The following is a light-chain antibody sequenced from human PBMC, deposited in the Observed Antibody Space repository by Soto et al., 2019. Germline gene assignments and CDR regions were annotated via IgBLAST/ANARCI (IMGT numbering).Light chain of an antibody. V-gene: IGKV3-11*01. J-gene: IGKJ1*01. CDR3: QQRRDWPLT. CDR1: QSVRRY. Sequence: EIVLTQSPATLSLSPGERATLSCRASQSVRRYFAWYQQKPGQAPRLLIYDASSRATGIPARFSGSGSGTDFTLTISSLEPEDFAVYYCQQRRDWPLTFGQGTKVEIK. CDR2: DAS.